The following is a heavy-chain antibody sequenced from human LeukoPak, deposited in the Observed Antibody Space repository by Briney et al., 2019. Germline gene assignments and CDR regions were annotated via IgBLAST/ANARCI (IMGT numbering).Heavy chain of an antibody. Sequence: GGSLRLSCAASGFTFSSYGMHWVRQAPGKGLEWVAVISYDGSNKYYADSVKGRFTISRDNSKNTLYLQMNSLRAEDTAVYYRAKGGYEGFDYWGQGTLVTVSS. CDR1: GFTFSSYG. CDR2: ISYDGSNK. J-gene: IGHJ4*02. V-gene: IGHV3-30*18. CDR3: AKGGYEGFDY. D-gene: IGHD5-12*01.